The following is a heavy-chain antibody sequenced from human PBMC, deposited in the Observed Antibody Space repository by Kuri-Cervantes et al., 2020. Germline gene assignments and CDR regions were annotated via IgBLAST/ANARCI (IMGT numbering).Heavy chain of an antibody. CDR1: GFTFSSYA. V-gene: IGHV3-48*04. CDR2: ISSSGSTI. CDR3: AKDMLQGPPGWSSGWDFSAFDI. J-gene: IGHJ3*02. Sequence: GESLKISCAASGFTFSSYAMSWVRQAPGKGLEWVSYISSSGSTIYYADSVKGRFTISRDNAKNSLYLQMNSLRAEDTALYYCAKDMLQGPPGWSSGWDFSAFDIWGQGTMVTVSS. D-gene: IGHD6-19*01.